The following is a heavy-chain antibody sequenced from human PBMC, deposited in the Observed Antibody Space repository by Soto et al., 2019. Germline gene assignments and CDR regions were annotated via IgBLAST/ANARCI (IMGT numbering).Heavy chain of an antibody. J-gene: IGHJ4*02. CDR2: INPILSMS. CDR3: ATSYGSGYRAFDY. Sequence: QVQLVQSGAEVKRPGSSVKVSCKVSGDTFAFYSINWVRQAPGLGLEWMGRINPILSMSNYAQRFQGRVTMTADKSTSTAYMVLNSLRSEDTAIYYCATSYGSGYRAFDYWGQGALVTVSS. D-gene: IGHD3-10*01. CDR1: GDTFAFYS. V-gene: IGHV1-69*02.